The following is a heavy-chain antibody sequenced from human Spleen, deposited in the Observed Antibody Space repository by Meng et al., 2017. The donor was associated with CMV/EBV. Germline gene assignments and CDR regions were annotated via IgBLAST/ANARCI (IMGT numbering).Heavy chain of an antibody. Sequence: QVSVGQSGAEVKKPGASVKVSCKASGYTFTGYYMHWVRQAPGQGLEWMGWINPNSGGTNYAQKFQGRVTMTRDTSISTAYMELSRLRSDDTAVYYCARDPPGIAARPPVYWGQGTLVTVSS. CDR3: ARDPPGIAARPPVY. CDR1: GYTFTGYY. J-gene: IGHJ4*02. D-gene: IGHD6-6*01. CDR2: INPNSGGT. V-gene: IGHV1-2*02.